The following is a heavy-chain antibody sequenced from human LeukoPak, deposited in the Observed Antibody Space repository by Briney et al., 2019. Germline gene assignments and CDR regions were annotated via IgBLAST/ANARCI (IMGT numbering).Heavy chain of an antibody. D-gene: IGHD3-3*01. CDR1: GFTFSDYE. CDR3: ARDLFGTSFVDY. CDR2: IDNGGSTI. V-gene: IGHV3-48*03. Sequence: GGSLRLSCAASGFTFSDYEMNWVRQAPGKGLEWLSYIDNGGSTIYYANSVKGRFTISRDNAKNSVYPQMNSLRAEDTAVYYCARDLFGTSFVDYWGQGTLVTVSS. J-gene: IGHJ4*02.